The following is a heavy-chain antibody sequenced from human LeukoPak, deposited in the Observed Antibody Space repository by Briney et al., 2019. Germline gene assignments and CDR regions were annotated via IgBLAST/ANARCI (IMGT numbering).Heavy chain of an antibody. CDR3: ARGEAGTSWFDS. V-gene: IGHV4-59*01. CDR1: GASMSSYY. J-gene: IGHJ5*01. D-gene: IGHD6-13*01. CDR2: IYYSGGA. Sequence: PSETLSLTCTVSGASMSSYYWCSIRQPPGKGLEWIGYIYYSGGANYNPSLTSRVTISVDTSKNQFSLKLSSVTAADTAVYFCARGEAGTSWFDSWGQGTLVTVSS.